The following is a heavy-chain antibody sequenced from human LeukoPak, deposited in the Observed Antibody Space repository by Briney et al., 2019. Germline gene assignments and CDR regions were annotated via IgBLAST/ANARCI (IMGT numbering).Heavy chain of an antibody. CDR2: IYYRGST. V-gene: IGHV4-59*08. Sequence: SETLSLTCTVAGGSISSYYWSWVRQPPGKGLEWIGYIYYRGSTNYNPSLRSRVTISVDTCKNQFSLKLSSVTAADTAVYYCARRVGATGEVDYWGQGTLVTVSS. CDR3: ARRVGATGEVDY. J-gene: IGHJ4*02. CDR1: GGSISSYY. D-gene: IGHD1-26*01.